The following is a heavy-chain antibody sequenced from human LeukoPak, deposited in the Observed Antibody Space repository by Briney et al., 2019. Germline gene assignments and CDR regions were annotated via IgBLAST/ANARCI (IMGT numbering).Heavy chain of an antibody. D-gene: IGHD4-17*01. CDR3: ARDYGDYYYYYMDV. J-gene: IGHJ6*03. CDR2: INHSGST. V-gene: IGHV4-34*01. Sequence: GSLRLSCAASGFTFSSYSMNWVRQAPGKGLEWIGAINHSGSTNYNPSLKSRVTISVDTSKNQFSLKLSSVTAADTAVYYCARDYGDYYYYYMDVWGKGTTVTVSS. CDR1: GFTFSSYS.